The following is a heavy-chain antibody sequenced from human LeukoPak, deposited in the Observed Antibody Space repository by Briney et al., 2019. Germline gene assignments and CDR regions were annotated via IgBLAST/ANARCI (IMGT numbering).Heavy chain of an antibody. J-gene: IGHJ4*02. Sequence: PGGSLRLSCVASGFSFNNYAMNWVRQAPGKGLVWVSRISDDGSITTYADSVKGRFTISRDNSKNTLYLQMNSLRAEDTAVYYCAKDFPAVAMNYYFDYWGQGTLVTVSS. CDR1: GFSFNNYA. CDR2: ISDDGSIT. V-gene: IGHV3-23*01. CDR3: AKDFPAVAMNYYFDY. D-gene: IGHD6-19*01.